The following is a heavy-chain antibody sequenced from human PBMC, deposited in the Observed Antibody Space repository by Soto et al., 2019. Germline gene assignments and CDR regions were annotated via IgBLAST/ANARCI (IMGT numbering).Heavy chain of an antibody. CDR3: AREIPISYNWNYLWFDP. CDR1: GGSISSYY. V-gene: IGHV4-4*07. D-gene: IGHD1-7*01. CDR2: IYPSGST. Sequence: QVQLQESGPGLVKPSETLSLTCTVSGGSISSYYWSWIRQTAGKGLEWIGRIYPSGSTNYNPSLKSRVTMSVDTSKNQFSLKLSSVTAADTALYYCAREIPISYNWNYLWFDPWGQGTLVTVSS. J-gene: IGHJ5*02.